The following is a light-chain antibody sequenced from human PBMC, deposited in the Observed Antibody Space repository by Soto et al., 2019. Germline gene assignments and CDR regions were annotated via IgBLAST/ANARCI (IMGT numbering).Light chain of an antibody. J-gene: IGKJ1*01. CDR3: QHYNSYSEA. CDR2: KAS. Sequence: DIQITHSPSTLSGSLGDRFTITCRPSQTISSWLAWYQQKPGKAPKLLIYKASTLKSGVPSRFSGSGSGTEFTLTISSLQPDDFATYYCQHYNSYSEALGQGTKVDIK. V-gene: IGKV1-5*03. CDR1: QTISSW.